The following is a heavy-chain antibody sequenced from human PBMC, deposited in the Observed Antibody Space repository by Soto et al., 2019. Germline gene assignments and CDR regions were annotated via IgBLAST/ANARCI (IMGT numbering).Heavy chain of an antibody. CDR3: AKDTYYHDTTGYYVFDY. J-gene: IGHJ4*02. V-gene: IGHV3-30*18. CDR2: ISYDGSKK. D-gene: IGHD3-22*01. Sequence: QVQLVESGGGVVQPGRSQTLSCAASEFTFSNYGIHWVRKAPGKGLERVAVISYDGSKKQYADSVKGRFTISRDNSKNTLHLQINSLRAEDTAVYYCAKDTYYHDTTGYYVFDYWGQGTLVTVSS. CDR1: EFTFSNYG.